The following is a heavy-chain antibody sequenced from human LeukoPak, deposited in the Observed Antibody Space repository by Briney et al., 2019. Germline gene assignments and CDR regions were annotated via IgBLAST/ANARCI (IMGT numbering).Heavy chain of an antibody. CDR1: GFTFNTYW. V-gene: IGHV3-7*04. CDR2: IKQDESEK. Sequence: GGSLRLSCAASGFTFNTYWMTWVRQAPGKGLEWVANIKQDESEKYYVDSVKGRFTISRDNAKNSLYLQINSLRAEDTAVYYCARASAYFDYWGQGTLATVSS. J-gene: IGHJ4*02. D-gene: IGHD2-2*01. CDR3: ARASAYFDY.